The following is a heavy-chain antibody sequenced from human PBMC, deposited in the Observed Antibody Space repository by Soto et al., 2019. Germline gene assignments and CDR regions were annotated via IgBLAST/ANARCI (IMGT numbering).Heavy chain of an antibody. D-gene: IGHD3-3*01. V-gene: IGHV4-39*01. CDR3: ARHPKITIFGVVMDYGMDV. J-gene: IGHJ6*01. CDR2: IYYSGST. Sequence: ASETLCVTCTISVGSISSSSYYWGWIRQPPGKGLEWIGSIYYSGSTYYNPSLKSRVTISVDTSKNQFSLKLSSVTAADTAVYYCARHPKITIFGVVMDYGMDVWGQGTTVTVSS. CDR1: VGSISSSSYY.